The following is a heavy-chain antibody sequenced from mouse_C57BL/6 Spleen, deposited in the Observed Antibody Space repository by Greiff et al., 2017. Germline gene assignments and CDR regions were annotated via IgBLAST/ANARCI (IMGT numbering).Heavy chain of an antibody. Sequence: EVQLVESGAELVRPGASVKLSCTASGFNIKDDYMHWVKQRPEQGLEWIGWIDPENGDTEYASKFQGKATITADTSSNTAYLQLSSLTSEDTAVYYCTTSLTTVSSMDDWGQGTSVTVSS. CDR3: TTSLTTVSSMDD. V-gene: IGHV14-4*01. D-gene: IGHD1-1*01. J-gene: IGHJ4*01. CDR2: IDPENGDT. CDR1: GFNIKDDY.